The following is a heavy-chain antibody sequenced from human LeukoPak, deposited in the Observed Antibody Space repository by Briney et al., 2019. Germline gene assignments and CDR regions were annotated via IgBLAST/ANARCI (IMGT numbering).Heavy chain of an antibody. D-gene: IGHD5-18*01. CDR2: ISWNSGSI. CDR3: AKGGQGDLQGQLWLVDDFDD. V-gene: IGHV3-9*01. CDR1: GFTFDDYA. J-gene: IGHJ4*02. Sequence: GGSLRLSCAASGFTFDDYAMHWVRQAPGKGLEWVSGISWNSGSIGYADSVKGRFTISRDNAKNSLYLQMNSLRAEDTALYYCAKGGQGDLQGQLWLVDDFDDWGQGTLVTVSS.